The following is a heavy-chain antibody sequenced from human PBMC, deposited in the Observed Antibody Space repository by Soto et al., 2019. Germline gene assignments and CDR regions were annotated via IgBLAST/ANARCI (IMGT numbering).Heavy chain of an antibody. CDR1: GFTFSSYS. J-gene: IGHJ3*02. Sequence: TGGSLRLSCAASGFTFSSYSMNWVRQAPGKGLEWVSSISSSSSYIYYADSVKGRFTISRDNAKNSLYLQMNSLRAEDTAVYYCARVTDYIWGSYRPSVGEDAFDIWGQGTMVTVSS. V-gene: IGHV3-21*01. CDR3: ARVTDYIWGSYRPSVGEDAFDI. CDR2: ISSSSSYI. D-gene: IGHD3-16*02.